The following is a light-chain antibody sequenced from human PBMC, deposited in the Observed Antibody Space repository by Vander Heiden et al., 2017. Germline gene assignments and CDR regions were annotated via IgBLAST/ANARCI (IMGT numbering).Light chain of an antibody. Sequence: DIQLTQSPSFLSASVGDRVTITCRASQGISSYLAWYQQKPGKAPKLLIYAASTLQSGVPSRFSGSASGTEFTLTISILHPEDFATYYCQRLNGYPWTFGQGTKVEIK. J-gene: IGKJ1*01. CDR3: QRLNGYPWT. V-gene: IGKV1-9*01. CDR2: AAS. CDR1: QGISSY.